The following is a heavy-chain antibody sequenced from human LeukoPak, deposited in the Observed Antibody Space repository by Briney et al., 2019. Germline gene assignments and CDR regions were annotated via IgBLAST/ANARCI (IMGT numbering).Heavy chain of an antibody. D-gene: IGHD6-6*01. Sequence: SETLSLTCTVSGGSISSHYWSRIRQPPGKGLEWIGYIYYSGSTNYNPSLKSRVTISVDTSKNQFSLKLSSVTAADTAVYYCARATEYSSSWDYFDYWGQGTLVTVSS. V-gene: IGHV4-59*11. J-gene: IGHJ4*02. CDR3: ARATEYSSSWDYFDY. CDR1: GGSISSHY. CDR2: IYYSGST.